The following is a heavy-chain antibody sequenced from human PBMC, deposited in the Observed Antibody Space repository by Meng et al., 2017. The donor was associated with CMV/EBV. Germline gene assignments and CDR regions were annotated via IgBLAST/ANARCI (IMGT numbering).Heavy chain of an antibody. Sequence: GGSLRLSCAASGFTFSSYWMSWVRQAPGKGLEWVANIKQDGSEKYYVDSVKGRFTISRDNAKNSLYLQMNSLRAEDTAVYYCARVLPLSGSGSPDVFDVWGQGTVVT. CDR1: GFTFSSYW. V-gene: IGHV3-7*01. CDR2: IKQDGSEK. D-gene: IGHD3-10*01. CDR3: ARVLPLSGSGSPDVFDV. J-gene: IGHJ3*01.